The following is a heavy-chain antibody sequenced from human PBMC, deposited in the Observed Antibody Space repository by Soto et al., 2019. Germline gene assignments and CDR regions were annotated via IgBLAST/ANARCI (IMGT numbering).Heavy chain of an antibody. D-gene: IGHD6-13*01. Sequence: PGGSLRLSCAASGFTFSSYAMHWVRQAPGKGLEWVAVISYDGSNKYYADSVKGRFTIFRDNSKNTLYLQMNSLRAEDTAVYYCARDLTGYSSSWFHRGFDYWGQGTLVTVSS. CDR3: ARDLTGYSSSWFHRGFDY. CDR1: GFTFSSYA. J-gene: IGHJ4*02. CDR2: ISYDGSNK. V-gene: IGHV3-30-3*01.